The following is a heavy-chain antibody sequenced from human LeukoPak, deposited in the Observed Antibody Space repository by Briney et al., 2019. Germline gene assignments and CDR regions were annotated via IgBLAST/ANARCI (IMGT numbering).Heavy chain of an antibody. CDR3: ARNFRQNYDILTGPGDYYYYYMDV. D-gene: IGHD3-9*01. Sequence: EASVKVSCKASGYTFTSYYMHWVRQAPGQGLEWMGIINPSGGSTSYAQKFQGRVTMTRDTSTSTVYMELSSLRSEDTAVYYCARNFRQNYDILTGPGDYYYYYMDVWGKGTTVTISS. CDR2: INPSGGST. J-gene: IGHJ6*03. CDR1: GYTFTSYY. V-gene: IGHV1-46*01.